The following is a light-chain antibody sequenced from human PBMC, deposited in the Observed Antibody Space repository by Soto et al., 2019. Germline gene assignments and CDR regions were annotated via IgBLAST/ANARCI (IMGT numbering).Light chain of an antibody. V-gene: IGKV1-27*01. CDR2: AAS. Sequence: DIQFTQSPSFLSASVGDRVTITCRSSQGISSYLAWYQHKPGKVPKLLSYAASTLQSGVPSRFSGSGSGTDFTLTISSLQPEDVATYYCQKYNSAAWTFGQGTKVDIK. CDR1: QGISSY. CDR3: QKYNSAAWT. J-gene: IGKJ1*01.